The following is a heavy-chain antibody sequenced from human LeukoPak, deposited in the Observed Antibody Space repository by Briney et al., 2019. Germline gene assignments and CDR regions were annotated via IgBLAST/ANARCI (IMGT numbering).Heavy chain of an antibody. CDR3: ASQVIVVGPMDV. CDR1: GDSVSSNSAA. CDR2: TYYRTKWYN. J-gene: IGHJ6*02. V-gene: IGHV6-1*01. D-gene: IGHD3-22*01. Sequence: SQTLSLTCAISGDSVSSNSAAWNWIRQSPSRGLEWLGRTYYRTKWYNDYAVSVKSRITINPDTSKNQFSLQLNSVTPEDTAVYYCASQVIVVGPMDVWGQGTTVTVSS.